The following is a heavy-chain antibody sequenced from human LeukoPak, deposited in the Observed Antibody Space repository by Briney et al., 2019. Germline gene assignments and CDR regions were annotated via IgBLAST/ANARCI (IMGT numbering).Heavy chain of an antibody. CDR1: GYSISSGYY. D-gene: IGHD6-13*01. V-gene: IGHV4-38-2*02. CDR3: ARGVEVIAAAGTPPKFYYMDV. Sequence: PSETLSLTCTVSGYSISSGYYWGWIRQPPGKGLEWIGSIYHSGRTFYNPSLKSRVTISVDTSKNQFSLKLSSVTAADTAVYYCARGVEVIAAAGTPPKFYYMDVWGKGTTVTVSS. J-gene: IGHJ6*03. CDR2: IYHSGRT.